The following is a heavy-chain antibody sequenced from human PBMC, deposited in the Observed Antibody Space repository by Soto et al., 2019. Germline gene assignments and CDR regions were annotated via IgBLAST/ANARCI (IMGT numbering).Heavy chain of an antibody. J-gene: IGHJ4*02. V-gene: IGHV3-49*04. CDR1: GFTFGDYA. CDR2: IRSKAYGGTT. D-gene: IGHD6-13*01. CDR3: TRDPPPYSSSWYWLDY. Sequence: GGSLRLSCTASGFTFGDYAMSWVRQAPGKGLEWVGFIRSKAYGGTTEYTASVKGRFTISRDDPKSIAYLQMNSLKTEDTAVYYCTRDPPPYSSSWYWLDYWGQGTLVTVSS.